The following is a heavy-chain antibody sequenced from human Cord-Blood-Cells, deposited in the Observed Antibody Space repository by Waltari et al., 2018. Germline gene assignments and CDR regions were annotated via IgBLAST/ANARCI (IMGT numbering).Heavy chain of an antibody. V-gene: IGHV4-38-2*01. D-gene: IGHD3-9*01. Sequence: QVQLQESGPGLVKPSETLSLTCAVSGYSISSGYYWGWIRQPPGKGLGWIGGIYHRGRTYHNPSLRRRVTRSVDPSKNHVSLKLSSGTAADTAVYYCARRDDILTGYIFDYWGQGTLVTVSS. CDR2: IYHRGRT. CDR1: GYSISSGYY. CDR3: ARRDDILTGYIFDY. J-gene: IGHJ4*02.